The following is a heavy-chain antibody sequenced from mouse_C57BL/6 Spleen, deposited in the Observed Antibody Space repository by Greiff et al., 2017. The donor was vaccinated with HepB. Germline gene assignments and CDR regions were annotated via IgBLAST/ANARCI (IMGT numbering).Heavy chain of an antibody. J-gene: IGHJ2*01. CDR2: FYPGSGSI. D-gene: IGHD1-1*01. V-gene: IGHV1-62-2*01. Sequence: QVQLKESGAELVKPGASVKLSCKASGYTFTEYTIHWVKQRSGQGLEWIGWFYPGSGSIKYNEKFKDKATLTADKSSSTVYMELSRLTSEDSAVYFCARHEEYYYGSSPYFDYWGQGTTLTVSS. CDR3: ARHEEYYYGSSPYFDY. CDR1: GYTFTEYT.